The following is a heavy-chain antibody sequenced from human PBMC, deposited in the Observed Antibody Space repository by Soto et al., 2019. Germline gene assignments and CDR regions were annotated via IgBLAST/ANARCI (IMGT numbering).Heavy chain of an antibody. D-gene: IGHD2-15*01. CDR2: ISAYNGNT. J-gene: IGHJ3*02. Sequence: QVQLVQSGAEVKKPGASVKVSCKASGYTFTSYGISWVRQSPGQGLEWMGWISAYNGNTNYAQKLQGRVTMTTDTFTSTAYMEMRSLRSDDTAVYYCASHDSAQGPSPSDAFDIWGQGTMVTVSS. CDR1: GYTFTSYG. V-gene: IGHV1-18*01. CDR3: ASHDSAQGPSPSDAFDI.